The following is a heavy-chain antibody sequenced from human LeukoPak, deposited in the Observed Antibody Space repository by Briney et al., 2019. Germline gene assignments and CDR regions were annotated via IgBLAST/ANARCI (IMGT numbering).Heavy chain of an antibody. CDR2: INHSGST. CDR1: GGSFSGYY. D-gene: IGHD3-3*01. J-gene: IGHJ4*02. V-gene: IGHV4-34*01. CDR3: ARGRSGLRFLEPPRGARYFDY. Sequence: SETLSLTCAVYGGSFSGYYWSWIRQPPGKGLEWIGEINHSGSTNYNPSLKSRVTILVDTSKNQFSLKLSSVTAADTAVYYCARGRSGLRFLEPPRGARYFDYWGQGTLVTVSS.